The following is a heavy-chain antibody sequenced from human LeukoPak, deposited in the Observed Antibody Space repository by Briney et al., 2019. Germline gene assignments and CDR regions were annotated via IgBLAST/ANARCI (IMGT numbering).Heavy chain of an antibody. J-gene: IGHJ4*02. CDR3: ARSIVGATSGRYYFDY. CDR1: GGSISSYY. Sequence: SETLSLTCTVSGGSISSYYWSWIRQPPGKGLEWIGHIYYSGSTNYNPSLKSRVTISVDTSKNQFSLKLSSVTAADTAVYYCARSIVGATSGRYYFDYWGQGTLVTVSS. CDR2: IYYSGST. D-gene: IGHD1-26*01. V-gene: IGHV4-59*08.